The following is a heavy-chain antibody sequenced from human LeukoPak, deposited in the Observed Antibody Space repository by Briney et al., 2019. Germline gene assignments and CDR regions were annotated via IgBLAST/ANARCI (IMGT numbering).Heavy chain of an antibody. D-gene: IGHD3-10*01. CDR3: ARGRGFGELSLEYYFDY. CDR1: GYTFTSYG. CDR2: ISAYNGNT. J-gene: IGHJ4*02. Sequence: GASVKVSCKASGYTFTSYGVSWVRQAPGQGLEWMGWISAYNGNTNYAQKLQGRVTMTTDTSTSTAYMELRSLRSDDTAVYYCARGRGFGELSLEYYFDYWGQGTLVTVSS. V-gene: IGHV1-18*04.